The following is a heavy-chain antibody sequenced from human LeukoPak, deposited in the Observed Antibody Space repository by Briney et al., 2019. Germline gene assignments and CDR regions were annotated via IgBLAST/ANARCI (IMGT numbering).Heavy chain of an antibody. CDR3: ARGGIDYDSSGYYYVGDY. D-gene: IGHD3-22*01. J-gene: IGHJ4*02. CDR1: GYTFTSYG. Sequence: ASVKVSCKASGYTFTSYGISWVRQAPGQGLEWMGWIGAYNGNTNYAQKLQGRVTMTTDTSTSTAYMELRSLRSDDTAVYYCARGGIDYDSSGYYYVGDYWGQGTLVTVSS. CDR2: IGAYNGNT. V-gene: IGHV1-18*01.